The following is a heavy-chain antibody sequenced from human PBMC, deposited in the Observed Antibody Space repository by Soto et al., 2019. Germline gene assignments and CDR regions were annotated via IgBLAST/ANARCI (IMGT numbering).Heavy chain of an antibody. CDR1: GLTVSNAY. J-gene: IGHJ6*02. Sequence: GGALRVSCAASGLTVSNAYMAWVRQAPGMGLEWVSVIYDNGTTYYADSVKGRFTISRDTSTNTLSLQMDSLRAEDTAVYYCVRPLPSGRNYGLDVWGQGTTVTVSS. V-gene: IGHV3-53*01. D-gene: IGHD3-10*01. CDR3: VRPLPSGRNYGLDV. CDR2: IYDNGTT.